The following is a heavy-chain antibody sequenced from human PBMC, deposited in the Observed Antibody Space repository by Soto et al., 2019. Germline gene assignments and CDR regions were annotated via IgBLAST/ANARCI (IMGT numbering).Heavy chain of an antibody. V-gene: IGHV1-3*01. CDR2: INAGNGNT. Sequence: QVQLVQSGAEVKKPGASVKVSCKASGYTFTSYAMHWVRQAPGQRLEWMGWINAGNGNTKYSQKFQSRVTITRDTSASTAYMELSSLRSEDTAVYYCARGLGLYYFDYWGQGTLVTVSP. CDR1: GYTFTSYA. J-gene: IGHJ4*02. CDR3: ARGLGLYYFDY. D-gene: IGHD1-26*01.